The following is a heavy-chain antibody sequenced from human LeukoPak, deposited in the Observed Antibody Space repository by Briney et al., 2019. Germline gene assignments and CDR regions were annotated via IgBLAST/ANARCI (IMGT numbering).Heavy chain of an antibody. V-gene: IGHV4-59*08. J-gene: IGHJ4*02. CDR1: GCSISNYY. Sequence: SETLSLTCTVSGCSISNYYWTWIRQPPGKGLEWIGNIFYSGSTNYNPSLKSRVTILVDTSKNQFSLKLSSVTAADTAVYYCARQSAFGVVSDYWGQGTLVTVSS. CDR3: ARQSAFGVVSDY. CDR2: IFYSGST. D-gene: IGHD3-3*01.